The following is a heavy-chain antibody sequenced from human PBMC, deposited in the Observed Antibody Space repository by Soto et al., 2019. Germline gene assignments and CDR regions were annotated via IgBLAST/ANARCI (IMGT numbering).Heavy chain of an antibody. J-gene: IGHJ3*02. CDR3: ARDSAHGGKILDDAFDI. V-gene: IGHV1-69*06. CDR1: GGPFSSYA. D-gene: IGHD2-15*01. Sequence: GASVKVSCKASGGPFSSYAISWVRQAPGQGLEWMGGIIPIFGTANYAQKFQGRVTITADKSTSTAYMELSSLRSEDTAVYYCARDSAHGGKILDDAFDIWGQGTMVTVSS. CDR2: IIPIFGTA.